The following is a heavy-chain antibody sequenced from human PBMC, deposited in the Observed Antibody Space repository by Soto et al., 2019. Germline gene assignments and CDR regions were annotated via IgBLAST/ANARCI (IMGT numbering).Heavy chain of an antibody. Sequence: PSEDLSLTCTGSGGSISTGGYYLSWVRQHPRKGLEWIGYIYYSGSTYYNPSLKSRVTISVDTSKNQFSLKLSSVTAADTAVYYCARALTWYNWNYCWFDPWGQGTLVTVSS. V-gene: IGHV4-31*03. CDR1: GGSISTGGYY. CDR3: ARALTWYNWNYCWFDP. CDR2: IYYSGST. J-gene: IGHJ5*02. D-gene: IGHD1-7*01.